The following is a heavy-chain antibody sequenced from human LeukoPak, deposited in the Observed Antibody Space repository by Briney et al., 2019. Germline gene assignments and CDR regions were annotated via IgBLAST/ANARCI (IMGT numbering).Heavy chain of an antibody. V-gene: IGHV3-21*01. Sequence: GGSLRLSCAASGFTFSSYSMNWVRQAPGKGLEWVSSISNSSSYIYYADSVKGRFTISRDNAKNSLYLQMNSLRAEDTAVYYCASGCSSTSCYRGRDYWGQGTLVTVSS. CDR2: ISNSSSYI. CDR1: GFTFSSYS. CDR3: ASGCSSTSCYRGRDY. J-gene: IGHJ4*02. D-gene: IGHD2-2*01.